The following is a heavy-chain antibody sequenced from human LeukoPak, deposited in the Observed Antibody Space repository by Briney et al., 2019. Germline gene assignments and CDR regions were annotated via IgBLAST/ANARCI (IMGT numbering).Heavy chain of an antibody. Sequence: SETLSLTCTVSGGSISSYYWSWIRQPPGKGLEWIGYIYYSGSTNYNPSLKSRVTISVDTSKNQFSLKLSSVTAADTAVYYCARGSRYGDYDYLGQGTLVTVSS. V-gene: IGHV4-59*01. CDR1: GGSISSYY. CDR3: ARGSRYGDYDY. J-gene: IGHJ4*02. D-gene: IGHD4-17*01. CDR2: IYYSGST.